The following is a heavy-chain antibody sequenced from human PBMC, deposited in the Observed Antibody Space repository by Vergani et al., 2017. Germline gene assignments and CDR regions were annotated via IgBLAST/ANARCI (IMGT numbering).Heavy chain of an antibody. D-gene: IGHD6-13*01. CDR3: ARDATNIAAAGTYFDY. Sequence: QVQLVQSGAEVKKPGSSVKVPCKASGGTFSSYAISWVRQAPGQGLEWMGGIIPIFGTANYAQKFQGRVTITADESTSTAYMELSSLRSEDTAVYYCARDATNIAAAGTYFDYWGQGTLVTVSS. CDR2: IIPIFGTA. V-gene: IGHV1-69*01. J-gene: IGHJ4*02. CDR1: GGTFSSYA.